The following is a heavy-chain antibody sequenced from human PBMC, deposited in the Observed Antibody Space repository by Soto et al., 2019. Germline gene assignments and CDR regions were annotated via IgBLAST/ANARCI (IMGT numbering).Heavy chain of an antibody. Sequence: EVQLLQSGGGLVQPGGSLRLSCAASGFTFKSFAMSWVRQAPGKGLEWVSGISGSGGNTYYADSVKGRFTISRDNSMNILLVQMKRLRCEGTAVYYGARPGLCVSLRRGGILTSTSSCDSAMDVWRQGNTVPVSS. D-gene: IGHD3-10*01. V-gene: IGHV3-23*01. J-gene: IGHJ6*02. CDR3: ARPGLCVSLRRGGILTSTSSCDSAMDV. CDR2: ISGSGGNT. CDR1: GFTFKSFA.